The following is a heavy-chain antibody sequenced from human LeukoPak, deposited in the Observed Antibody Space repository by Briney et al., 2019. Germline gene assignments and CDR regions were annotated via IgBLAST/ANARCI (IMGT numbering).Heavy chain of an antibody. CDR2: INAGNGNT. J-gene: IGHJ4*02. Sequence: GASVKVSCKASGYTFTSYAMHWVRQAPGQRLEWMGWINAGNGNTKYSQKFQGRVTITRDTSASTAYMELSGLRSEDTAVYYCARWDTAMVSVDYWGQGTLVTVSS. V-gene: IGHV1-3*01. D-gene: IGHD5-18*01. CDR3: ARWDTAMVSVDY. CDR1: GYTFTSYA.